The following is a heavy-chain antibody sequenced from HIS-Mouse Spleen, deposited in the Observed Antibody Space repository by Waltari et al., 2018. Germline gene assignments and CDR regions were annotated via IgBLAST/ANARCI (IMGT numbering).Heavy chain of an antibody. CDR2: IYYSGSN. J-gene: IGHJ2*01. Sequence: QLQLQESGPGLVKPSETLSLTCTVSGGSISSSSYYWGWIRQPPGKGREWIGSIYYSGSNYSTPDLKSGVTLSVTKSKNQFSLKLSSVTAADTAVYYCAREIPYSSSWYDWYFDLWGRGTLVTVSS. CDR3: AREIPYSSSWYDWYFDL. CDR1: GGSISSSSYY. V-gene: IGHV4-39*07. D-gene: IGHD6-13*01.